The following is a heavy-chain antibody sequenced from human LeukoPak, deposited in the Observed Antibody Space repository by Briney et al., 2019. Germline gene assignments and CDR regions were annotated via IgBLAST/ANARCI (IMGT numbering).Heavy chain of an antibody. D-gene: IGHD6-13*01. J-gene: IGHJ4*02. CDR3: ASIGRTGISN. CDR1: GFTFSSYE. Sequence: GGSLRLSCAASGFTFSSYEMNWVRQAPGKGLEWVSYISSSDSTIYYADSVKGRFTISRDNAKNSLYLQMNSLRAEDTAVYYCASIGRTGISNWGQGTLVTVSS. CDR2: ISSSDSTI. V-gene: IGHV3-48*03.